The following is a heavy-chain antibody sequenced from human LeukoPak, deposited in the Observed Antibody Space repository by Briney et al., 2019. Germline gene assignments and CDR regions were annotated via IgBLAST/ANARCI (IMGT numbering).Heavy chain of an antibody. CDR2: IKQDGSEK. Sequence: PGGSLRLSCAASGFTFSSYWMSWVRQAPGKGLEWVANIKQDGSEKYYVDSVKGRFTISRDNAKNSLYLQMNSLRAEDTAVYYCARGAYDFWSGYHQIDYWGQGTLVTVSS. J-gene: IGHJ4*02. D-gene: IGHD3-3*01. CDR1: GFTFSSYW. CDR3: ARGAYDFWSGYHQIDY. V-gene: IGHV3-7*01.